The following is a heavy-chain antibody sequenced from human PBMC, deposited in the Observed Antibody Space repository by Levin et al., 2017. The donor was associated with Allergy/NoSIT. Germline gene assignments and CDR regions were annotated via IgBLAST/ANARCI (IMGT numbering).Heavy chain of an antibody. Sequence: SLKISCAASGFTFDDYAMHWVRQAPGKGLEWVSGISWNSGSIGYADSVKGRFTISRDNAKNSLYLQMNSLRAEDTALYYCAKDIEASVTTVTTGGFDYWGQGTLVTVSS. CDR2: ISWNSGSI. CDR1: GFTFDDYA. V-gene: IGHV3-9*01. CDR3: AKDIEASVTTVTTGGFDY. D-gene: IGHD4-17*01. J-gene: IGHJ4*02.